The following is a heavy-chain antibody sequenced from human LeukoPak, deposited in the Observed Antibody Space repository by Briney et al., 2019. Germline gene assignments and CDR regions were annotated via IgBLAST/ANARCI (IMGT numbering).Heavy chain of an antibody. Sequence: GGSLRLSCEASGFSFSSYSMNWVRQALGEGLEWVSYISSSTGTIYYADSVKGRFTISRDNAKNSLYLQMNSLRDEDTAVYYCARGLYGDYVGFDYWGQGTLVTVSS. J-gene: IGHJ4*02. CDR2: ISSSTGTI. CDR1: GFSFSSYS. CDR3: ARGLYGDYVGFDY. V-gene: IGHV3-48*02. D-gene: IGHD4-17*01.